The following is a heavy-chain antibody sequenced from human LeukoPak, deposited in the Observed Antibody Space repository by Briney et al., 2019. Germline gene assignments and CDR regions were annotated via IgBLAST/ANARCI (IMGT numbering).Heavy chain of an antibody. J-gene: IGHJ4*02. Sequence: GVSLRLSCATSGFTFTDYYMSWIRQAPGKGLEWVSYISVSGTTMYYADSVKGRFTLSRDNAKNSLYLQMNSQRAEDTAVYYCARVGRLQYGDYVAFDYWGQGTLVTVSS. CDR3: ARVGRLQYGDYVAFDY. V-gene: IGHV3-11*01. D-gene: IGHD4-17*01. CDR1: GFTFTDYY. CDR2: ISVSGTTM.